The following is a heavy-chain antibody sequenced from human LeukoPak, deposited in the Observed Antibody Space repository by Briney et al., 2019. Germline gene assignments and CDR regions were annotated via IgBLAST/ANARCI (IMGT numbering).Heavy chain of an antibody. CDR3: ARDPIVGDTGGGDY. CDR2: INGDGSIE. V-gene: IGHV3-7*01. Sequence: GGSPRLSCAASGFTFSSYWMTWVRQAPGKGLEWVSNINGDGSIENYVHSVRGRFSIFRDNAKDALYLQMNSLRVDDTAIYYCARDPIVGDTGGGDYWGQGTLVTVSS. CDR1: GFTFSSYW. J-gene: IGHJ4*02. D-gene: IGHD1-26*01.